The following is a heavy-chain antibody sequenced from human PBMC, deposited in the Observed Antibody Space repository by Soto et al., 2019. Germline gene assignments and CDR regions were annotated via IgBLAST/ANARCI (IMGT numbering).Heavy chain of an antibody. D-gene: IGHD4-4*01. Sequence: QVHLVQSGAEVKKPGASVKVSCKTSGYVFNNYGVSWVRQAPGQGLEWMGWLNSYNGNTNYAQKFQGRVTMTTDTSTTTAQLELRSLRTDDTAVYYCASAQNPTESDYWGQGTLVTVSS. J-gene: IGHJ4*02. CDR2: LNSYNGNT. CDR3: ASAQNPTESDY. CDR1: GYVFNNYG. V-gene: IGHV1-18*01.